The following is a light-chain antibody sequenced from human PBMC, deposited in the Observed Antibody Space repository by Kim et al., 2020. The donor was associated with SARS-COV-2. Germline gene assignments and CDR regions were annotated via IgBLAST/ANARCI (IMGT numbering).Light chain of an antibody. CDR2: GAS. CDR3: LQDYIYPRT. J-gene: IGKJ1*01. CDR1: QDIRND. Sequence: AIQMTQSPSSLSASVGDRVTITCRASQDIRNDLGWYQHKSGKAPKVLIYGASTLQSGVPSRFSGSGSGTDFTLTISSLQPEDFATYYCLQDYIYPRTFGQGTKVDI. V-gene: IGKV1-6*01.